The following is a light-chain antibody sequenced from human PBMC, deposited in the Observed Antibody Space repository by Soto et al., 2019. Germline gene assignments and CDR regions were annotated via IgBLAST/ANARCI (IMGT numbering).Light chain of an antibody. CDR3: QQYNTYRT. CDR1: QSISSW. Sequence: DIQMTQSPSTLSASLGDRVTITCRASQSISSWLAWFQQKPGRAPKLLIYQASSLDTGVPSRFSGSGSETEFTLTITGLQPDDFATYYCQQYNTYRTFGQGTKVEIK. V-gene: IGKV1-5*03. J-gene: IGKJ1*01. CDR2: QAS.